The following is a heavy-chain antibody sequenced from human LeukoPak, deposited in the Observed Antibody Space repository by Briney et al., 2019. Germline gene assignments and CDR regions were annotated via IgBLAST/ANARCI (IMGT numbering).Heavy chain of an antibody. V-gene: IGHV3-7*01. J-gene: IGHJ4*02. Sequence: PGGSLRLSCATSGFTFSRYWMSWVRQAPGKGLEWVANIVQGGSAKYYADSVKGRFTISRDDAKNSLYLQMDSLRAEDTAVYYCAKETGLRGGDVKWDCWGQGTLVTVSS. D-gene: IGHD3-10*01. CDR1: GFTFSRYW. CDR2: IVQGGSAK. CDR3: AKETGLRGGDVKWDC.